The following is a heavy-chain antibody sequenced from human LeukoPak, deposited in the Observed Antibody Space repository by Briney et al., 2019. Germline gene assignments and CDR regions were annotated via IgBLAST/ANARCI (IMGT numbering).Heavy chain of an antibody. CDR3: ARDQGGTDGEDY. V-gene: IGHV1-2*06. CDR1: GYTFTGYF. D-gene: IGHD1-1*01. J-gene: IGHJ4*02. CDR2: INPNSGGT. Sequence: GASVKVSCKASGYTFTGYFMHWVRQAPGQGLEWMGRINPNSGGTNYAQKFQGRVTMTRDTSISTAYMELSRLRSDDTAVYYCARDQGGTDGEDYWGQGTLVTVSS.